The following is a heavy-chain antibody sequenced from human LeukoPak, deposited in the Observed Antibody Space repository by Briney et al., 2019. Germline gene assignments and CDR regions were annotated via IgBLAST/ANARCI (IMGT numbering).Heavy chain of an antibody. J-gene: IGHJ6*03. V-gene: IGHV1-69*06. Sequence: ASVKVSCKASGGTFSSYAISWVRQAPGQGLEWMGGIIPIFGTANYAQKFQGRVTITADKSTSTAYMELSSLRSEDTAVYYCARVVGATTGYYYYYMDVWGKGNTVTVSS. CDR3: ARVVGATTGYYYYYMDV. D-gene: IGHD1-26*01. CDR1: GGTFSSYA. CDR2: IIPIFGTA.